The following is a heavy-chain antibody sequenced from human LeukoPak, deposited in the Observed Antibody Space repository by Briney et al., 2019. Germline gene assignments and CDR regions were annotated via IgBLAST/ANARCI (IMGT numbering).Heavy chain of an antibody. Sequence: PSEILSLTCTVFGGSISSGGYYWSWIRQHPGKGLEWIGYIYYSGSTHYNPSLKSRVTISVDTSKNQFSLKLSSVTAADTAVYYCARAEVAATPFDPWGQGTLVTVSS. D-gene: IGHD2-15*01. V-gene: IGHV4-31*03. J-gene: IGHJ5*02. CDR2: IYYSGST. CDR3: ARAEVAATPFDP. CDR1: GGSISSGGYY.